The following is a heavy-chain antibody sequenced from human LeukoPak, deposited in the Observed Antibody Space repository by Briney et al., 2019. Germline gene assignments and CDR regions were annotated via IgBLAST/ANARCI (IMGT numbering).Heavy chain of an antibody. CDR3: TSRIVTSFAY. CDR1: GFTFSNIW. Sequence: PGGSLRLSCAASGFTFSNIWMNWVRQAPGKGLEWVGRIKTKTEGGTTDYITPVKGRFTISRDDSKNTLYLQMNNLKTEDTAVYYCTSRIVTSFAYWGQGTLVTVSS. J-gene: IGHJ4*02. CDR2: IKTKTEGGTT. D-gene: IGHD1-26*01. V-gene: IGHV3-15*01.